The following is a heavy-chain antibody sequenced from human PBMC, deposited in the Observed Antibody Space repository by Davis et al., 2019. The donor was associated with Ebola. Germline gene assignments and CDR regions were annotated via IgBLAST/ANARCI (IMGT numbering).Heavy chain of an antibody. CDR1: GFTFSSYS. J-gene: IGHJ1*01. Sequence: GESLKISCAASGFTFSSYSMNWVRQAPGKGLEWVSSISSSSSYIYYADSVKGRFTISRDNAKNSLYLQMNSLRAEDTAVYYCARDSSGRTNEHWGQGTLVTVSS. CDR3: ARDSSGRTNEH. V-gene: IGHV3-21*01. D-gene: IGHD3-22*01. CDR2: ISSSSSYI.